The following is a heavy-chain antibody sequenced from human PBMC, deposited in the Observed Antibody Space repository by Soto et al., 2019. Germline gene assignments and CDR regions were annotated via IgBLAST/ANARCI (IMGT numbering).Heavy chain of an antibody. D-gene: IGHD3-22*01. Sequence: ASVKVSCKASGYTFTTYVITWVRQAPGQGLEWMGWVSAYNGNTNYAQKLQGRVTMTTDRSTNTAYMELRSLRSDDTAVYYCARQIYYDNSGYKLDYWGQGXPVTVSS. CDR1: GYTFTTYV. V-gene: IGHV1-18*01. J-gene: IGHJ4*02. CDR3: ARQIYYDNSGYKLDY. CDR2: VSAYNGNT.